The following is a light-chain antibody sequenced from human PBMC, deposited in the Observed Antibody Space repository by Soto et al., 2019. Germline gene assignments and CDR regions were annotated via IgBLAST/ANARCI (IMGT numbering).Light chain of an antibody. Sequence: QSALTQPASVSGSPGQSITISCTGTSSDIGTYDYVSWYQHHPGKAPKLMIYEVTNRPSGVSDRFSGSKSGKTASLTISGLQAEDGADYYCSSYTTTTTPVVFGGGTKLTVL. V-gene: IGLV2-14*01. CDR3: SSYTTTTTPVV. J-gene: IGLJ2*01. CDR2: EVT. CDR1: SSDIGTYDY.